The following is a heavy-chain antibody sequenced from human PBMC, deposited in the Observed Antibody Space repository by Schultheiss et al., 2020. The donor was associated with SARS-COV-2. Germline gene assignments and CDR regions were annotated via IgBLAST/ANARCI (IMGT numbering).Heavy chain of an antibody. Sequence: ESLKISCTVSGGSISSYYWSWIRQPPGKGLEWIGRIYTSGSTNYNPSLKSRVTMSVDTSKNQFSLKLSSVTAADTAVYYCAKGGHSLVGAIDYWGQGTLVTVSS. CDR3: AKGGHSLVGAIDY. J-gene: IGHJ4*02. CDR2: IYTSGST. D-gene: IGHD1-26*01. CDR1: GGSISSYY. V-gene: IGHV4-4*07.